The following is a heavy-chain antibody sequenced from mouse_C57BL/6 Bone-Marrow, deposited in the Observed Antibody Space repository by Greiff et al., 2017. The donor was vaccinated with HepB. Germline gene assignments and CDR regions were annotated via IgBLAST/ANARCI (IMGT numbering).Heavy chain of an antibody. CDR1: GFTFSSYA. Sequence: EVHLVESGGGLVKPGGSLKLSCAASGFTFSSYAMSWVRQTPEKRLEWVATISDGGSYTYYPDNVKGRFTISRDNAKNNLYLQMSHLKSEDTAMYYCARDGDSRFAYWGQGTLVTVSA. V-gene: IGHV5-4*01. CDR3: ARDGDSRFAY. CDR2: ISDGGSYT. D-gene: IGHD2-5*01. J-gene: IGHJ3*01.